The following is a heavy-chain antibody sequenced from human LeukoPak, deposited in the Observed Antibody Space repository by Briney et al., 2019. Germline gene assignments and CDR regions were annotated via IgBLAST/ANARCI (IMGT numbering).Heavy chain of an antibody. J-gene: IGHJ4*02. CDR3: ARAMSVDILIGLDY. Sequence: TGGSLRLSCAASRFMFSSYAMSWVRQAPGKGLEWVSGISGSGGSTYYADSVKGRFTIPRDNSKNTLYLQMNSLRAEDTALYYCARAMSVDILIGLDYWGQGILVTVSS. CDR1: RFMFSSYA. D-gene: IGHD3-9*01. V-gene: IGHV3-23*01. CDR2: ISGSGGST.